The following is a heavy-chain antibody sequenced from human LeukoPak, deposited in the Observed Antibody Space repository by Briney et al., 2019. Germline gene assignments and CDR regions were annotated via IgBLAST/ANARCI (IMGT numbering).Heavy chain of an antibody. Sequence: PSETLSLTCTVSGGSISSYYWSWIRQPPGKGLEWMGYIYYSGSTNYNPSLKSRVTISVDTSKNQFSLKLSSVTAADTAVYYCARDAYGGNSRYFDYWGQGTLVTVSS. J-gene: IGHJ4*02. CDR3: ARDAYGGNSRYFDY. CDR2: IYYSGST. D-gene: IGHD4-23*01. CDR1: GGSISSYY. V-gene: IGHV4-59*01.